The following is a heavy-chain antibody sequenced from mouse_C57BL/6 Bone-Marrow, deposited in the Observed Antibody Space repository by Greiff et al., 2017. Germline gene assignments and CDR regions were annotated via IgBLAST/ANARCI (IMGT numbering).Heavy chain of an antibody. CDR1: GYSITSGYY. J-gene: IGHJ2*01. D-gene: IGHD2-12*01. V-gene: IGHV3-6*01. CDR3: ARDYDGY. CDR2: ISYDGSN. Sequence: VQLKQSGPGLVKPSQSLSLTCSVTGYSITSGYYWNWIRQFPGNKLEWMGYISYDGSNNYNPSLKNRISITRDTSKNQFFLKLNSVTTEDTATYYCARDYDGYWGQGTTLTVSS.